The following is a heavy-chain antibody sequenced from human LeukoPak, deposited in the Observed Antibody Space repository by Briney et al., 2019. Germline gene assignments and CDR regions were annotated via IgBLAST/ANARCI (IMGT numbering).Heavy chain of an antibody. D-gene: IGHD6-19*01. Sequence: SETLSLTCTVSGGSISSSTYYWSWIRQHPGKGLEWIGYIYYSGSTYYNPSLKSRVTISVDTSKNQFSLKLSSVTAADTAVYYCARGSSGWYLRSAFDYWGQGTLVTVSS. CDR2: IYYSGST. J-gene: IGHJ4*02. V-gene: IGHV4-31*03. CDR3: ARGSSGWYLRSAFDY. CDR1: GGSISSSTYY.